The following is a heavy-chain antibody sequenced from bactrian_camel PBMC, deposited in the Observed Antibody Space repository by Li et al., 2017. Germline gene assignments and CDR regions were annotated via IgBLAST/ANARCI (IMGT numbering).Heavy chain of an antibody. CDR1: GFTFSGYW. CDR3: ATDVGLGYLAYNY. J-gene: IGHJ4*01. CDR2: LNSGGERT. Sequence: QVQLVESGGDLVQPGGSLTLSCTASGFTFSGYWMYWVRQTPAKGLEWVSSLNSGGERTYYADVVKDQFTISRDNAKNTLYLQLNSLKTEDTAMYYCATDVGLGYLAYNYWSQGTQVTVS. D-gene: IGHD5*01. V-gene: IGHV3S1*01.